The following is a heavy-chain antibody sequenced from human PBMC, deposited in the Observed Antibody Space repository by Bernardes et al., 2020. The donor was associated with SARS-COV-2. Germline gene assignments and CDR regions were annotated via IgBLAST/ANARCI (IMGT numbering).Heavy chain of an antibody. V-gene: IGHV1-2*02. D-gene: IGHD3-22*01. CDR2: ITPNSGGT. J-gene: IGHJ6*02. CDR1: GYTFTGYY. Sequence: ASMKVSCKASGYTFTGYYMHWVRQAPGQGLEWMGWITPNSGGTTYAQKFQGRVTMTRDTSISTAYMELSRLRSDDTAVYYCAIPPTNYDRYGMDVWGQGTTVTGSS. CDR3: AIPPTNYDRYGMDV.